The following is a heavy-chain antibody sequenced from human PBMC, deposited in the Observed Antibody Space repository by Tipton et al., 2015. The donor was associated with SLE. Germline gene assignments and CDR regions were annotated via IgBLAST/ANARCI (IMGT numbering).Heavy chain of an antibody. CDR3: ARDGWVASGFDH. Sequence: QVQLVQSGAEVKKPGASVRVSCKASGYTFTAYDINWVRQAPGQGLEWMGCISTFNGNTNYAQNVQGGVTMTTDTSTSTAYMELRSLRSDDTALYYCARDGWVASGFDHWGQGTLVTVSS. CDR1: GYTFTAYD. D-gene: IGHD3-10*01. V-gene: IGHV1-18*01. J-gene: IGHJ4*02. CDR2: ISTFNGNT.